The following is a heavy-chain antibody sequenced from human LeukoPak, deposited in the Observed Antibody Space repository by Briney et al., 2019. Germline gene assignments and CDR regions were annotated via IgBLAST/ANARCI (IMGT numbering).Heavy chain of an antibody. CDR3: ARGNILTGYYYDAFDI. CDR2: INPSGGST. CDR1: GYTFISYY. J-gene: IGHJ3*02. V-gene: IGHV1-46*01. Sequence: GASVKVSCKASGYTFISYYLHWVRQAPGQGLEWMGIINPSGGSTDYAQELQGRVTMTRDTSTTTVYMELSSLRSEDTAVYYCARGNILTGYYYDAFDIWGQGTLVTVSS. D-gene: IGHD3-9*01.